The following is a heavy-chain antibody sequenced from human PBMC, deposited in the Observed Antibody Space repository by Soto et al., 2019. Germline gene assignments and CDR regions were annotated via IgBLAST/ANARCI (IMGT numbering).Heavy chain of an antibody. Sequence: SETLSLTYTVSGGSISSGDYYWSWIRQPPGKGLEWIGYIYYSGSTYYNPSLKSRVTISVDTSKNQFSLKLSSVTAADTAVYYCARVGQQLGSWFDPWGQGTLVTVSS. V-gene: IGHV4-30-4*01. CDR1: GGSISSGDYY. J-gene: IGHJ5*02. CDR3: ARVGQQLGSWFDP. CDR2: IYYSGST. D-gene: IGHD6-13*01.